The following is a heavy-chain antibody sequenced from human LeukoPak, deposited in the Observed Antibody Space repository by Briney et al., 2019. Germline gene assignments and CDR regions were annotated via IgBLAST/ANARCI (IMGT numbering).Heavy chain of an antibody. Sequence: ASVKVSCKASGYTFTGYYMHWVRQAPGQGLEWMGWINPNSGGTNYAQKFQGWVTMTRDTSISTAYMELSRLRSDDTAVYYCARGAPSYSSSWSDNYYYYGMDVWGQGTTVTVS. D-gene: IGHD6-13*01. CDR3: ARGAPSYSSSWSDNYYYYGMDV. J-gene: IGHJ6*02. CDR1: GYTFTGYY. CDR2: INPNSGGT. V-gene: IGHV1-2*04.